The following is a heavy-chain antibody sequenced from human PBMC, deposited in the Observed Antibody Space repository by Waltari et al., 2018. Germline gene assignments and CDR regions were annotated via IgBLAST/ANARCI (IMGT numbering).Heavy chain of an antibody. CDR2: FYYSGST. V-gene: IGHV4-39*01. D-gene: IGHD6-19*01. CDR1: GGSISSSSYY. J-gene: IGHJ3*02. CDR3: ARHQWVVTPKPGAFDI. Sequence: QLQLQESGPGLVKPSETLSLTCTVSGGSISSSSYYWGWIRQPPGKGLEWIGSFYYSGSTYYNPSLKSRVTISVDTSKNQFSLKLSSVTAADTAVYYCARHQWVVTPKPGAFDIWGQGTMVTVSS.